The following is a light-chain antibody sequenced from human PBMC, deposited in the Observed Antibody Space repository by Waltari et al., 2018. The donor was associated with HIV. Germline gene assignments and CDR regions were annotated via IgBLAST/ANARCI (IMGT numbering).Light chain of an antibody. CDR1: SSNIEGYT. V-gene: IGLV1-44*01. J-gene: IGLJ2*01. Sequence: QSVLTQPPSASGTPGQRVTIPCSGASSNIEGYTVNWYQQTPGTAPKLLIFTDNQRPSGVPDRFSGSKSGTSASLAISGLQSEDEADYYCSAWDDSLRGPVFGGGTKLTVL. CDR3: SAWDDSLRGPV. CDR2: TDN.